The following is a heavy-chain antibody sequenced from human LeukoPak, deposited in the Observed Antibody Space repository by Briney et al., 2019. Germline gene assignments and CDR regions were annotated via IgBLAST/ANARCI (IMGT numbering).Heavy chain of an antibody. CDR1: GYTFTSYG. CDR2: ISAYNGNT. J-gene: IGHJ4*02. V-gene: IGHV1-18*01. D-gene: IGHD2-2*01. Sequence: ASVKVSCKASGYTFTSYGISWVRQAPGQGLEWMGWISAYNGNTNYAQKLQGRATMTTDTSTSTAYMELRSLRSDDTAVYYCARDMDCSSTSCYESGPDYWGQGTLVTVSS. CDR3: ARDMDCSSTSCYESGPDY.